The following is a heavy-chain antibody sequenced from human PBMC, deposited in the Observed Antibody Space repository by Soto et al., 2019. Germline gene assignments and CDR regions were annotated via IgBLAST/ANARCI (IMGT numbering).Heavy chain of an antibody. CDR2: ISYDGSNK. CDR3: ARDREGGWLVISPYFDY. J-gene: IGHJ4*02. Sequence: QVQLVESGGGVVQPGRSLRLSCAASGFTVSSYAMHWVRQAPGKGLEWVAVISYDGSNKYYADSVKGRFTISRDNSKNTLYLQMNSLRAEDTAVYYWARDREGGWLVISPYFDYWGQGTLVTVSS. CDR1: GFTVSSYA. V-gene: IGHV3-30-3*01. D-gene: IGHD6-19*01.